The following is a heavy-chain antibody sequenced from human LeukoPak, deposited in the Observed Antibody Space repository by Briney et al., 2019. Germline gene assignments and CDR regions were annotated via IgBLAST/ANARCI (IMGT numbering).Heavy chain of an antibody. CDR2: ISESGDNT. D-gene: IGHD3-10*01. Sequence: GGSLRLSCVASGFTFASHAVSWVRQAPGKGLEWVSSISESGDNTYYADSVRGRFTISRDTSKNTLYLQMNSLRAEDTAVYYCAKLLGEAGGPWGQGTLVTVSS. J-gene: IGHJ5*02. CDR1: GFTFASHA. CDR3: AKLLGEAGGP. V-gene: IGHV3-23*01.